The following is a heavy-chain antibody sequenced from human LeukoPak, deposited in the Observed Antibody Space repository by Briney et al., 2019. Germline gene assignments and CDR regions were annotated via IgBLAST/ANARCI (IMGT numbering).Heavy chain of an antibody. Sequence: PSETLSLTWTVPGGSISSYYWSWVRQPPGKGLEWIGYIYYSGSTNYTPSLKSRVTISVDTSKNQFSLKLSSVTAADTAVYYCARVPPVRYYYHYYMDVWGKGTTVTVSS. J-gene: IGHJ6*03. CDR1: GGSISSYY. CDR3: ARVPPVRYYYHYYMDV. V-gene: IGHV4-59*01. CDR2: IYYSGST. D-gene: IGHD6-6*01.